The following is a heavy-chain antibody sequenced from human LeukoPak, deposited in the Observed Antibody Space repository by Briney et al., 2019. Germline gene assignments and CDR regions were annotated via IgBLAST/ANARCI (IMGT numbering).Heavy chain of an antibody. CDR1: GFTFNTYA. CDR3: ATLDYFDSSTYGDY. CDR2: VSGTGAMT. Sequence: PGGSLILSCAASGFTFNTYAMSWVRQAPGKGLEWVSAVSGTGAMTYYADSVKGRFTISRDNSKNTLNLQMNSLRAEDTAVYYCATLDYFDSSTYGDYWGQGTLVTVSS. V-gene: IGHV3-23*01. D-gene: IGHD3-22*01. J-gene: IGHJ4*02.